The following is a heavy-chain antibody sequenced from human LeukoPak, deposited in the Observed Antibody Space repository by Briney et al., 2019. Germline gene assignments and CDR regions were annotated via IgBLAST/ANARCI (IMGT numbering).Heavy chain of an antibody. CDR1: GYTFTAYF. J-gene: IGHJ3*02. Sequence: ASVKVSCKASGYTFTAYFIHWVRQVPGQGLEWMGYINPNNGGTNYAQKFQGRVTMTRDTSITITYMDLSGLRSDDTAVYYCARGRHYYDTGGYVDASNIWGQGTVVTVSS. CDR2: INPNNGGT. V-gene: IGHV1-2*02. D-gene: IGHD3-22*01. CDR3: ARGRHYYDTGGYVDASNI.